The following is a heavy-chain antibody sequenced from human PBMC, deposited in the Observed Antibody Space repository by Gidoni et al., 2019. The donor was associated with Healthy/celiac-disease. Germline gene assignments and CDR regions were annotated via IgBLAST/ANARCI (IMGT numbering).Heavy chain of an antibody. CDR3: ASAYYYDSSGYYLGYYYGMDV. V-gene: IGHV5-10-1*01. CDR1: GYSFTSYW. D-gene: IGHD3-22*01. CDR2: IDPSDSYT. J-gene: IGHJ6*02. Sequence: EVQLVQSGAEVKKPGESLRISWKGSGYSFTSYWTSWVRKMPGKGLAGMGRIDPSDSYTNYSPSFKGHGTSSADKSISTAYLQWSSLKASDTAMYYCASAYYYDSSGYYLGYYYGMDVWGQGTTVTVS.